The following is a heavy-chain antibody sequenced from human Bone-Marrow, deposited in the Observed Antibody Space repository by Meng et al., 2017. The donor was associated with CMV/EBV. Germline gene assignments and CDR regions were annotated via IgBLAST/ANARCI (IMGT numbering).Heavy chain of an antibody. CDR1: GFTFSSYS. V-gene: IGHV3-21*01. CDR3: ARSAKSGYPLIIDFDY. D-gene: IGHD3-3*01. Sequence: GGSLRLSCAASGFTFSSYSMNWVRQAPGKGLEWVSSISSSSYIYYADSVKGRFTISRDNAKNSLYLQMNSLRAEDTAVYYCARSAKSGYPLIIDFDYWGQGTLVTVSS. CDR2: ISSSSYI. J-gene: IGHJ4*02.